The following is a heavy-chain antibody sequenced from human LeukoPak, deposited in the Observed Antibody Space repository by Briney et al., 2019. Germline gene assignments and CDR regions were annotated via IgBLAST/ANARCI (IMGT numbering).Heavy chain of an antibody. V-gene: IGHV3-33*01. J-gene: IGHJ6*02. CDR3: ARDQIEMATIMDYYYGMDV. D-gene: IGHD5-24*01. Sequence: GGSLRLSCAASGFIFSGYGMHWVRQAPGKGLEWVAVIWNNGNNRYADSVRGRFTISRDDSKNTLYLQMDSLRAEDTAVYYCARDQIEMATIMDYYYGMDVWGQGTTVTVSS. CDR2: IWNNGNNR. CDR1: GFIFSGYG.